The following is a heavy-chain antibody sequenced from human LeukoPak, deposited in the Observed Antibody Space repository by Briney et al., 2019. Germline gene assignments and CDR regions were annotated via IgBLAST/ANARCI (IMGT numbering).Heavy chain of an antibody. V-gene: IGHV4-59*01. CDR3: ARARYYYDSSGYPYWYFDL. CDR2: IYYSGST. J-gene: IGHJ2*01. D-gene: IGHD3-22*01. Sequence: SETLSLTCTVSGGSISSYYGSWIRQPPGKGLEWIGYIYYSGSTNYNPSLKSRVTISVDTSKNQFSLKLSSVTAADTAVYYCARARYYYDSSGYPYWYFDLWGRGTLVTVSS. CDR1: GGSISSYY.